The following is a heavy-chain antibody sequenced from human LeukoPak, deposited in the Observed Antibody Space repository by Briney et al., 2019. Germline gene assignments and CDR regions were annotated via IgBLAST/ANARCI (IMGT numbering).Heavy chain of an antibody. CDR3: TRDQTPYY. Sequence: QAGGPLKLSCTASGFPFGDYAMTWVRQAPGKGLEWVGFIASETYGGTAEYAASLKGRFTISRDDSKSIAYLQMNSLKTEDTAVYYCTRDQTPYYWGQGTLVTVSS. V-gene: IGHV3-49*04. J-gene: IGHJ4*02. CDR1: GFPFGDYA. CDR2: IASETYGGTA.